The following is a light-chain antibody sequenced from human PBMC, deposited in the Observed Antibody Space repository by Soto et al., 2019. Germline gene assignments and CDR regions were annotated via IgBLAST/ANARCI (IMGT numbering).Light chain of an antibody. CDR1: QSVSSN. CDR2: GAS. Sequence: EIVMTQSPATLSVSPGERATLSCRASQSVSSNLAWYQQKPGQAPRLLIYGASTRATGIPARFSGSGSGTEFTLTIDSLQSEDFAIYYCLHYKDWPRWTFGQGTKVDI. CDR3: LHYKDWPRWT. J-gene: IGKJ1*01. V-gene: IGKV3-15*01.